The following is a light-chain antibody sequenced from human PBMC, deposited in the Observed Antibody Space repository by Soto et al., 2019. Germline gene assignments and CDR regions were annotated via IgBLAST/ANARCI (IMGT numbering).Light chain of an antibody. J-gene: IGKJ1*01. CDR3: QQYGTSPWT. Sequence: EIVLTQSPGTLSLSPGERATLSCRASQSVSSNYLGWYQQKLGQAPRLLIYGASSRATGIPDRFSGSGSGTDFTLIISRLEPEEFAVYFCQQYGTSPWTFGQGTKVETK. V-gene: IGKV3-20*01. CDR1: QSVSSNY. CDR2: GAS.